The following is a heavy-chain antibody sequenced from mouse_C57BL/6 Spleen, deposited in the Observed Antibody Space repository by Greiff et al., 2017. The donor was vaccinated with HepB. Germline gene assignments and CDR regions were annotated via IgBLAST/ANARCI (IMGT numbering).Heavy chain of an antibody. Sequence: VKLMESGAELVKPGASVKISCKASGYAFSSYWMNWVKQRPGKGLEWIGQIYPGDGDTNYNGKFKGKATLTADKSSSTAYMQLSSLTSEDSAVYFCARSRAYDAMDYWGQGTSVTVSS. J-gene: IGHJ4*01. V-gene: IGHV1-80*01. CDR1: GYAFSSYW. CDR2: IYPGDGDT. D-gene: IGHD3-3*01. CDR3: ARSRAYDAMDY.